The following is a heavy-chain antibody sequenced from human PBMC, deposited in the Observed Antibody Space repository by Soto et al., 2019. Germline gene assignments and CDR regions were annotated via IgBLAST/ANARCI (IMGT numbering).Heavy chain of an antibody. J-gene: IGHJ6*03. CDR2: IYSGGST. CDR1: GFTVSSNY. CDR3: ARDRGVMSCSGGSCYYYYYMDV. Sequence: GGSLRLSCAASGFTVSSNYMSWVRQAPGKGLEWVSVIYSGGSTYYADSVKGRFTISRHNSKNTLYLQMNSLRAEDTDVYYCARDRGVMSCSGGSCYYYYYMDVWGKGTTVTVSS. D-gene: IGHD2-15*01. V-gene: IGHV3-53*04.